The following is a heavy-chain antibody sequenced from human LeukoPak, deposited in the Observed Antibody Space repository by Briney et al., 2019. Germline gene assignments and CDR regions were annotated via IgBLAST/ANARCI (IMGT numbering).Heavy chain of an antibody. CDR2: IWYDGSNK. J-gene: IGHJ3*02. Sequence: GGSLRLSCAASGFTFSSYCMHWVRQAPGKGLEWVAVIWYDGSNKYYADSVKGRFTISRDNSKNTLYLQMNSLRVEDTAVYYCAVEYNSSPYAFDIWGQGTKVTVSS. CDR3: AVEYNSSPYAFDI. D-gene: IGHD2/OR15-2a*01. V-gene: IGHV3-33*01. CDR1: GFTFSSYC.